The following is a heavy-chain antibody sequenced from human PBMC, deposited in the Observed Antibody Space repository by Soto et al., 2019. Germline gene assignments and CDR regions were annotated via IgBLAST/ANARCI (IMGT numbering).Heavy chain of an antibody. D-gene: IGHD6-19*01. V-gene: IGHV4-4*02. CDR1: GDSISRSYW. Sequence: SETLSLTCVVSGDSISRSYWWTWVRQPPGKGLEWIGYIYHSGSTIYNPSPKSRVTISVDRSKNQFSLKLSSVTAADTAVYYCARESSGWYWWFDPWGQGTLVTVSS. CDR2: IYHSGST. J-gene: IGHJ5*02. CDR3: ARESSGWYWWFDP.